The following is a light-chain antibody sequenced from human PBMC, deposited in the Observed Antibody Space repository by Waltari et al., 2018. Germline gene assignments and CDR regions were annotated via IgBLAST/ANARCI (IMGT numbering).Light chain of an antibody. CDR3: QQYDGIVLT. V-gene: IGKV3-20*01. J-gene: IGKJ4*01. CDR2: GAS. CDR1: QSVTSIP. Sequence: EIVLKPSPGPLSSSPGERATLSCRASQSVTSIPSSWYQQKPGQAPRLLIYGASNRATGIPDRFIGSGSGTDFTLTISRLEPEDFAVYYCQQYDGIVLTFGGGTKVEI.